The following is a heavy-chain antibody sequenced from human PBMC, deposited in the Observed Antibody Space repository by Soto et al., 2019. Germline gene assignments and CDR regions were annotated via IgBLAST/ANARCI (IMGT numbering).Heavy chain of an antibody. CDR1: GGSISSYY. CDR2: IYYSGST. Sequence: SETLSLTCTVSGGSISSYYWSWIRQPPGKGLEWIGYIYYSGSTNYNPSLKSRVTISVDTSKNQFSLKLSSVTAADTAVYYCARGPDYDFWGGPSYYYYMDVWGKGTTVTVSS. CDR3: ARGPDYDFWGGPSYYYYMDV. J-gene: IGHJ6*03. V-gene: IGHV4-59*01. D-gene: IGHD3-3*01.